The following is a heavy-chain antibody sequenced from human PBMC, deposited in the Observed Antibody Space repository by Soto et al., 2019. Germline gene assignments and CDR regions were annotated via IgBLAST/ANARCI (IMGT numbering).Heavy chain of an antibody. Sequence: PSETLSLTCTVSGGSISSYYWSWIRQPPGKGLEWIGYIYYSGSTNYNPSLKSRVTISVDTSKNQFSLKLSSVTAADRAVYYWGRGSWNDVFDIWGQGTMVTVSS. CDR1: GGSISSYY. J-gene: IGHJ3*02. CDR3: GRGSWNDVFDI. D-gene: IGHD1-1*01. V-gene: IGHV4-59*01. CDR2: IYYSGST.